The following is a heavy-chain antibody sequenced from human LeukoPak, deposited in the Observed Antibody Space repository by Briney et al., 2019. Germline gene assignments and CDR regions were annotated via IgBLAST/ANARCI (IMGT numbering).Heavy chain of an antibody. V-gene: IGHV4-59*08. CDR1: GGSISSYY. D-gene: IGHD6-25*01. J-gene: IGHJ2*01. CDR3: ARQGGGFWYFDL. CDR2: IYYSGST. Sequence: SETLSLTCTVSGGSISSYYWSWIRQPPGKGLEWIGYIYYSGSTNYNPSLKSRVTISVDTSKDQFSLKLSSVTAADTAVYYCARQGGGFWYFDLWGRGTLVTVSS.